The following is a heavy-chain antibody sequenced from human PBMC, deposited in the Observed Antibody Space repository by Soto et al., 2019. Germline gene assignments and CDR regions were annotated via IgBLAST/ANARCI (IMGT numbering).Heavy chain of an antibody. V-gene: IGHV3-30*18. Sequence: ESGGGVVQPGRSLRLSCAASGVTFSSYGMHWVRQAPGKGLEWVAVISYDGTNKYYADSVKGRFTISRDDSKNTLYLQMNSLRPEDTAVYYCAKEKATRGYSFLVDYWGPGNPGHRLL. J-gene: IGHJ4*02. CDR2: ISYDGTNK. D-gene: IGHD5-18*01. CDR3: AKEKATRGYSFLVDY. CDR1: GVTFSSYG.